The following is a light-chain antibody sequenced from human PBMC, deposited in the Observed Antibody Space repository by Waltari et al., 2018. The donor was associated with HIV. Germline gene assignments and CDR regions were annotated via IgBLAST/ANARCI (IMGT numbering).Light chain of an antibody. CDR2: DAS. J-gene: IGKJ4*01. Sequence: EIVLTQSPPTLSLSPGERATLSYRASQSISTYLAWYHLKSGQAPRLLIYDASKRAPGVPIRFSGSGSGTEFTLIISSLEPEDFAVYFCQQRSNWPLTFGGGTKVDI. CDR3: QQRSNWPLT. CDR1: QSISTY. V-gene: IGKV3-11*01.